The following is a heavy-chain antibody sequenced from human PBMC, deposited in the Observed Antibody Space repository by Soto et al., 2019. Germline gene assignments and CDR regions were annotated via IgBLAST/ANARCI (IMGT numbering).Heavy chain of an antibody. V-gene: IGHV5-10-1*01. CDR1: GYSFTSYW. J-gene: IGHJ6*02. CDR2: IDPSDSYT. CDR3: ATMSSPHYYYYGMDV. D-gene: IGHD6-13*01. Sequence: VESLTISCKGSGYSFTSYWISWVRELTGKGLAWMGRIDPSDSYTNYSPSFQGHVTISADKSISTAYLQWSSLKASHTAMYHCATMSSPHYYYYGMDVWRQGTTVTV.